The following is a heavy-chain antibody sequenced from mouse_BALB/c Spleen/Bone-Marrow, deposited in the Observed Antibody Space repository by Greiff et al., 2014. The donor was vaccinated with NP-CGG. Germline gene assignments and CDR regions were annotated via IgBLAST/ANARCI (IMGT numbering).Heavy chain of an antibody. J-gene: IGHJ2*01. D-gene: IGHD3-1*01. V-gene: IGHV2-2*02. Sequence: VKLVESGPGLVQPSQSLSITCTVSGFSLTTYGVHWVRQSPGKGLEWLGVIWSGGSTDYNAAFISRLSISKDNSKSQVFFKMNSLQANYTAIYYCARNHRGYYFDYWGQGTTLTVSS. CDR3: ARNHRGYYFDY. CDR2: IWSGGST. CDR1: GFSLTTYG.